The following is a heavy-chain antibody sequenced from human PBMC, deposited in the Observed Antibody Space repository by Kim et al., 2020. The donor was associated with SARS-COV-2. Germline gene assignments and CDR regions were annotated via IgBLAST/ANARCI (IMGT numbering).Heavy chain of an antibody. D-gene: IGHD2-8*01. CDR3: ARVPGPYIVLMEYARYGMDL. CDR1: GGSFSGYY. Sequence: SETLSLTCAVYGGSFSGYYWSWIRQPPGKGLEWIGEINHSGSTNYNPSLKSRVTISVDTSKNQFSLKLSSVTAADTAVYYCARVPGPYIVLMEYARYGMDLWGQGTTVTVSS. J-gene: IGHJ6*02. CDR2: INHSGST. V-gene: IGHV4-34*01.